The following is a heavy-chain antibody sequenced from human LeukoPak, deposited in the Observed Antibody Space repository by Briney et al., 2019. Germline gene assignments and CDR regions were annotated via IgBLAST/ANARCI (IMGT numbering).Heavy chain of an antibody. CDR1: GFTFSDYY. CDR2: ISSSSSTI. CDR3: ARGSNAFEI. J-gene: IGHJ3*02. V-gene: IGHV3-11*04. Sequence: GGSLRLSCAASGFTFSDYYMSWIRQAPGKGLEWVSYISSSSSTIFYADSVKGRFTISRDNAKNSLYLQMNRLRVEDTAMYYCARGSNAFEIWGQGTMVTVSS.